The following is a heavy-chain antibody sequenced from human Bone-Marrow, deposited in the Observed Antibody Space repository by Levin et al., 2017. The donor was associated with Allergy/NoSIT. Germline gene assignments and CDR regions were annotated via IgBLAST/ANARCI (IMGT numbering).Heavy chain of an antibody. D-gene: IGHD2-2*02. Sequence: ASVKVSCKASGYPFIGYYIHWVRQAPGQGLEWMGWINPNSGDTSYAQKFQGRVTMTRDTSITTAYMELSRLRPDDTAVYYCARTGAVGYCSTPSCHTNWFDPWGQGTLVTVSS. V-gene: IGHV1-2*02. CDR3: ARTGAVGYCSTPSCHTNWFDP. J-gene: IGHJ5*02. CDR2: INPNSGDT. CDR1: GYPFIGYY.